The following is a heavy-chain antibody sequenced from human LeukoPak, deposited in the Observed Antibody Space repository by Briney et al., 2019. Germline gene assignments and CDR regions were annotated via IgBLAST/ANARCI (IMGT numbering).Heavy chain of an antibody. D-gene: IGHD3-3*01. CDR3: ARGIRITIFGVANYYMDV. Sequence: SETLSLTCTVSGGSISSYYWSWIRQPPGKGLEWIGYIYYSGSTNYNPSLKSRVTISADTSKNQFSLKLSSVTAADTAVYYCARGIRITIFGVANYYMDVWGKGTTVTVSS. CDR2: IYYSGST. CDR1: GGSISSYY. V-gene: IGHV4-59*01. J-gene: IGHJ6*03.